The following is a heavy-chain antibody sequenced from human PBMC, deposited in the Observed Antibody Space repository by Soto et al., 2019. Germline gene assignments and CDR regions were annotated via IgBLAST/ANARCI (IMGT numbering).Heavy chain of an antibody. CDR1: GFSLSTSGVG. D-gene: IGHD2-2*01. Sequence: QITLKESGPTLVKPTQTLTLTCTFSGFSLSTSGVGVGWIRQPPGKALEWLALIYWDDDKRYSPSLKSRLTITKDTSKNQVVLTMTNMDPVDTATYYCAHSIPRRHAKTSYWYFDLWGRGTIVTVSS. J-gene: IGHJ2*01. CDR2: IYWDDDK. V-gene: IGHV2-5*02. CDR3: AHSIPRRHAKTSYWYFDL.